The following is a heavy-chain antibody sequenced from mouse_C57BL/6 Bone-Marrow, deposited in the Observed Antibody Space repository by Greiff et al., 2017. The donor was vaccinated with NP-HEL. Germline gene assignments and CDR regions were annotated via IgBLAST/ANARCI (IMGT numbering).Heavy chain of an antibody. CDR1: GFTFSSYG. Sequence: EVKLVESGGDLVKPGGSLKLSCAASGFTFSSYGMSWVRQTPDKRLEWVATISSGGSYTYYPDSVKGRFTISRDNAKNTLYLQMSSLKSEDTAMYYCARQIYYGNYDWGQGTMVTVSA. CDR2: ISSGGSYT. V-gene: IGHV5-6*01. CDR3: ARQIYYGNYD. J-gene: IGHJ3*01. D-gene: IGHD2-1*01.